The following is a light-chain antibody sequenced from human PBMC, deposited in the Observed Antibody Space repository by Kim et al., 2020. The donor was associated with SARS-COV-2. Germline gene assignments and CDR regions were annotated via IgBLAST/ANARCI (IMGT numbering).Light chain of an antibody. J-gene: IGLJ2*01. CDR1: VLTKKY. CDR2: KDT. V-gene: IGLV3-27*01. CDR3: YSAADDTLI. Sequence: SVAPGQAARSSCSGDVLTKKYVRWFQQKPGQAPVLVIYKDTERPSGIPERFSGSSSGTTVTLTISGAQVDDEADYYCYSAADDTLIFGGGTQLTVL.